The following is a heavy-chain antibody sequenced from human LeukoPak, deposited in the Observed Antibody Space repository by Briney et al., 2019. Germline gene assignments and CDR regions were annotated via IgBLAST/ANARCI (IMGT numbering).Heavy chain of an antibody. J-gene: IGHJ4*02. Sequence: GGSLRLSCAASGFTFSDAWMSWVRQAPGKGLEWVGRIKSKTDGGTIDYAAPVKGRFTISRDDSKNTLYLQMNSLKSEDTAVYYCSSLAMIRGVMPFDYWGQGTLVTVSS. CDR1: GFTFSDAW. CDR3: SSLAMIRGVMPFDY. D-gene: IGHD3-10*01. CDR2: IKSKTDGGTI. V-gene: IGHV3-15*01.